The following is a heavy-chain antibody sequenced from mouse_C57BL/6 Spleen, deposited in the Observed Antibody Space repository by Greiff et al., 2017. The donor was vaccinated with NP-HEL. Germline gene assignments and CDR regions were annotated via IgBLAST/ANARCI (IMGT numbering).Heavy chain of an antibody. Sequence: VQLQQSGPELVKPGASVKISCKASGYSFTDYNMNWVKQSNGKSLEWIGVINPNYGTTSYNQKFKSKATLTVDQSSSTAYMQLNSLTSEDSAVYYCAGYYGSSYVPFAYWGQGTLVTVSA. CDR3: AGYYGSSYVPFAY. V-gene: IGHV1-39*01. J-gene: IGHJ3*01. CDR1: GYSFTDYN. D-gene: IGHD1-1*01. CDR2: INPNYGTT.